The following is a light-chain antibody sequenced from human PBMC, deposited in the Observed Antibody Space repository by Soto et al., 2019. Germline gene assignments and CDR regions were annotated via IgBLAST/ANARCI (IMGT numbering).Light chain of an antibody. V-gene: IGKV1-5*01. Sequence: DIQMTQSPSTLSASVGERVTITCRASQSISNWLAWYQQKPGKAPKLLIYDAAILESGVPSRFSDSGSGSEFTLTISSLQPDDFATYYCQQYDSFPGTFGQGTKVEVK. CDR2: DAA. CDR3: QQYDSFPGT. CDR1: QSISNW. J-gene: IGKJ1*01.